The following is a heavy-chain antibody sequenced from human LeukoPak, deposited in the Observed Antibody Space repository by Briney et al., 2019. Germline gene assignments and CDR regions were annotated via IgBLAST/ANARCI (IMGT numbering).Heavy chain of an antibody. CDR2: IYYTGST. CDR3: SRGSYDILTGYSTLGEF. V-gene: IGHV4-34*01. Sequence: SETLSLTCAVYGGSFSGYYWGWIRQPPGKGLEWIGSIYYTGSTYYNPSLKSRITILLDTSKNQISLKLSSVTAADTAVYYCSRGSYDILTGYSTLGEFWGQGTLVTVSS. D-gene: IGHD3-9*01. J-gene: IGHJ4*02. CDR1: GGSFSGYY.